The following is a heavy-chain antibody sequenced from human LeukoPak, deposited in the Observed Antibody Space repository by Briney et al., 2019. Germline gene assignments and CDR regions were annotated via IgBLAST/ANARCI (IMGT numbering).Heavy chain of an antibody. CDR2: IWYDGSNK. D-gene: IGHD1-26*01. CDR3: ARGEERLQRFDP. J-gene: IGHJ5*02. CDR1: GFTFSSYG. Sequence: GGSLRLSCAASGFTFSSYGMHWVRQAPGKGLEWVAVIWYDGSNKYYADSVKGRFTISRDNSKNTLYLQMNSLRAEDTAVYYCARGEERLQRFDPWGQGTLVTVSS. V-gene: IGHV3-33*01.